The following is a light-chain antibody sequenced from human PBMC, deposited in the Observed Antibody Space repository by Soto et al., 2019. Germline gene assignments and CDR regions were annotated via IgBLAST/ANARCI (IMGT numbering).Light chain of an antibody. Sequence: QSALTQPASVSGSPGQSITIACTGTSSDVGGYNFVSCYQQHPGKAPKLMIFEVSSRPSGVSNRFSDSQSGNTASLTIAGLRAEDEADYYCSSHTSRGNLVVLGGGTKRTVL. CDR3: SSHTSRGNLVV. V-gene: IGLV2-14*01. CDR2: EVS. CDR1: SSDVGGYNF. J-gene: IGLJ2*01.